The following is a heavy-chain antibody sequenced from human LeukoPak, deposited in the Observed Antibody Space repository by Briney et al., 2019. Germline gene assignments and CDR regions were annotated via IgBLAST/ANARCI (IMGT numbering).Heavy chain of an antibody. CDR1: GFTFDDYA. Sequence: PGGSLRLSCAASGFTFDDYAMNWVRQAPGKGREWVSGISWTSGSMGYADSVKGRFTTSRDNAKNSLYLQMNSLRAEDTAMYYCARDTHYYGMDVWGQGTTVTVSS. V-gene: IGHV3-9*01. CDR3: ARDTHYYGMDV. J-gene: IGHJ6*02. CDR2: ISWTSGSM.